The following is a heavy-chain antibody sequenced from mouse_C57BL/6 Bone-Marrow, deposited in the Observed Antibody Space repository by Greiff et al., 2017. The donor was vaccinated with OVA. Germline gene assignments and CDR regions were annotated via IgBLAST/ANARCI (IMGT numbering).Heavy chain of an antibody. J-gene: IGHJ2*01. CDR3: VRDGGLSPLDY. V-gene: IGHV10-3*01. D-gene: IGHD3-1*01. Sequence: EVLLVESGGGLVQPKGSLKLSCAASGFTFNTYAMPWVRQAPGKGLEWVARIRSKSSNYATYYADSVKDRFTISRDASQRMLYLKMNNLKTGDTAMYYWVRDGGLSPLDYWGQGTTLTVSA. CDR1: GFTFNTYA. CDR2: IRSKSSNYAT.